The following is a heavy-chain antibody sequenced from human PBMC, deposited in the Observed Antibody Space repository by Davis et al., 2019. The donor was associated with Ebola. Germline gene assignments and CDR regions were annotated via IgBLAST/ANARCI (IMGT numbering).Heavy chain of an antibody. CDR1: GDTVSSIDGA. V-gene: IGHV6-1*01. J-gene: IGHJ5*02. D-gene: IGHD5-18*01. Sequence: PSETLSLTCDTSGDTVSSIDGAWNWIRQSPSRGLEWLGRTYYSSKLYIDYAVSVKGRITITRDTSKNQISLQLNSVTPEDTAVYYCTRGWLAGWFDPWGQGTLVTVSS. CDR3: TRGWLAGWFDP. CDR2: TYYSSKLYI.